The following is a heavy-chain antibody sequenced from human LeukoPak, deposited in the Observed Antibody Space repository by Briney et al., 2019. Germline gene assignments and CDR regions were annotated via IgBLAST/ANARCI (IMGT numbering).Heavy chain of an antibody. J-gene: IGHJ4*02. CDR3: ARGGQLWSLDY. D-gene: IGHD5-18*01. Sequence: PGGSLRLSCAASGFTVSSNYMSWVHQAPGKGLEWVSVIYSGGSTYYADSVKGRFTISRDNSKNTLYLQMNSLRAEDTAVYYCARGGQLWSLDYWGQGTLVTVSS. CDR2: IYSGGST. CDR1: GFTVSSNY. V-gene: IGHV3-53*01.